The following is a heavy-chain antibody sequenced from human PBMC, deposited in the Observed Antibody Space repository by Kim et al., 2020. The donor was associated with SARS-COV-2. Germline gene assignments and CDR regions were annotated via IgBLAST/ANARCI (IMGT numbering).Heavy chain of an antibody. CDR2: ISYDGSNK. V-gene: IGHV3-30-3*01. Sequence: GGSLRLSCAASGFTFSSYAMHWVRQAPGKGLEWVAVISYDGSNKYYADSVKGRFTISRDNSKNTLYLQMNSLRAEDTAVYYCARASYYGSGSYYRPTDYWGQGTLVTVSS. D-gene: IGHD3-10*01. CDR3: ARASYYGSGSYYRPTDY. J-gene: IGHJ4*02. CDR1: GFTFSSYA.